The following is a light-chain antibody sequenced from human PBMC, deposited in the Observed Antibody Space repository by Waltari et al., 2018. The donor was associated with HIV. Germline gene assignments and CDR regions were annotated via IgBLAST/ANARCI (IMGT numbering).Light chain of an antibody. CDR1: DLHKHY. Sequence: SYDLTQPPSLSVSPGHTAVISCSGHDLHKHYVCWYQLKTGPPPLLIISEDNKTPSGIPERFSGSNSGNTSTLTVTMAQSGDEAEYFCQSRDRGIVIFGRGTKLIVL. CDR2: EDN. CDR3: QSRDRGIVI. J-gene: IGLJ2*01. V-gene: IGLV3-1*01.